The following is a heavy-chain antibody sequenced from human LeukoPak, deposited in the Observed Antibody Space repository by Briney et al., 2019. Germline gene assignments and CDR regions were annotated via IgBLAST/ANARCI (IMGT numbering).Heavy chain of an antibody. Sequence: QPGGSLRLSCVASGFTFSSYSMNWVRQAPGKGLEWVSYISSSGTTKYYADSVKGRFTISRDNVKNSLYLQMNSLRDEDTAVYYCAVGGYCSGGSCYTNWFDSWGQGTLVTVSS. CDR2: ISSSGTTK. V-gene: IGHV3-48*02. D-gene: IGHD2-15*01. CDR3: AVGGYCSGGSCYTNWFDS. CDR1: GFTFSSYS. J-gene: IGHJ5*01.